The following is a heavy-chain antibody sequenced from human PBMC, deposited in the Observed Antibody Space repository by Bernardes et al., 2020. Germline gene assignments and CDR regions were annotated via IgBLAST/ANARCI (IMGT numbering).Heavy chain of an antibody. D-gene: IGHD3-3*01. Sequence: GGSLRLSCAASGFTFSSYAMSWVRQAPGKGLEWVSTINNGGGSTYYADSVKGRFTISRDDSKNTLYLQMNSLRAEDTAVYYCAKGDDGYYDFWSGYYTGMRYWGQGTLVTVSS. V-gene: IGHV3-23*01. J-gene: IGHJ4*02. CDR2: INNGGGST. CDR3: AKGDDGYYDFWSGYYTGMRY. CDR1: GFTFSSYA.